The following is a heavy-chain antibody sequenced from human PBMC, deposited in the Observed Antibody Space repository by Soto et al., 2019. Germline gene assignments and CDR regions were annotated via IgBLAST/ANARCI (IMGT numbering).Heavy chain of an antibody. V-gene: IGHV5-51*01. CDR2: IYPGDSDT. J-gene: IGHJ5*02. D-gene: IGHD3-22*01. CDR3: ARPEIPTRSNDYDYPFDL. Sequence: GESMRVSCKASGYIFSIYLSGWVRQIPGKGLEWMGIIYPGDSDTRYNPSFQGQVTISVDKSTSTAYLEWNSLKASDTAIYYYARPEIPTRSNDYDYPFDLWGQGTLVTV. CDR1: GYIFSIYL.